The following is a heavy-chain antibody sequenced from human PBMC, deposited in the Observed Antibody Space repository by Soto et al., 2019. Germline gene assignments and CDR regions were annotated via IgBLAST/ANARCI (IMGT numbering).Heavy chain of an antibody. CDR1: GYTFTSYG. CDR2: ISAYNGNT. Sequence: QVQLVQSGAEVKKPGASVKVSCKASGYTFTSYGISWVRQAPGQGLEWMGWISAYNGNTNYAQKLQGRVTMTTDTSTSTAYMELRCLRSDDTAVYYCARDSSPYGDYVGFDYWGQGTLVTVSS. J-gene: IGHJ4*02. V-gene: IGHV1-18*01. CDR3: ARDSSPYGDYVGFDY. D-gene: IGHD4-17*01.